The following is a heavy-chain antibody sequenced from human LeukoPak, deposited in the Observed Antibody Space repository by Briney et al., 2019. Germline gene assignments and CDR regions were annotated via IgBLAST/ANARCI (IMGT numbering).Heavy chain of an antibody. CDR1: GGSISSGSYY. D-gene: IGHD3-22*01. Sequence: SETLSLTCTVSGGSISSGSYYWSWIRQPAGKGLEWIGRFYTSGSTNYNPSLKSPFTISVDTSKNQFSLRLSSVTAADTAVYYCASADYYDSNAYYFDYWGQGTLVTVSS. V-gene: IGHV4-61*02. CDR2: FYTSGST. J-gene: IGHJ4*02. CDR3: ASADYYDSNAYYFDY.